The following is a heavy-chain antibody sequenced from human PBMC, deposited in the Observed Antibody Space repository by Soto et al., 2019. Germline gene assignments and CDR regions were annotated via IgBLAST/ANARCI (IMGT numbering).Heavy chain of an antibody. D-gene: IGHD5-18*01. Sequence: EVQLLESGGGLVQAGKSLRLSCAASGFTFDAYARNWVRQAPGKGLEWVSGISGSGGGTYYGDSVKGRFTISRDNSKHNLYLQMNSLRVEDTAVYYCVRAPGHSFLFDYWGQGTLVTVSS. CDR1: GFTFDAYA. J-gene: IGHJ4*02. CDR3: VRAPGHSFLFDY. CDR2: ISGSGGGT. V-gene: IGHV3-23*01.